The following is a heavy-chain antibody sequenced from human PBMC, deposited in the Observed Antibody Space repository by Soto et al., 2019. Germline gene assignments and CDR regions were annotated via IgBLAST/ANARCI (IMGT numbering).Heavy chain of an antibody. V-gene: IGHV3-23*01. Sequence: GGSLRLSCAASGFTFSDHGMGWVHQAPGRGLEWVSSISGSGGSTYYADSVKGRFTISRDNSKNTLYLQMNSLRAEDTALYYCAKFISAAGTGYWGQGTLVTVSS. J-gene: IGHJ4*02. CDR1: GFTFSDHG. D-gene: IGHD6-13*01. CDR3: AKFISAAGTGY. CDR2: ISGSGGST.